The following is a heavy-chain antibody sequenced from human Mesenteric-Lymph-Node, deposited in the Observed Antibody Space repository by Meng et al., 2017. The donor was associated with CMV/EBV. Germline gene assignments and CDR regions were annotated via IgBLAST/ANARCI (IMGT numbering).Heavy chain of an antibody. CDR2: IYGTGIT. CDR3: AKSRSSTPGIVDD. J-gene: IGHJ4*02. V-gene: IGHV4-61*08. D-gene: IGHD2/OR15-2a*01. Sequence: QGQLDYSDPGLLTPSETLALTCSVARFPVTSGAHPCSLIRQPPGNRLEWIGYIYGTGITIYNPSLKSRVTILLETSKNQFSLKLNSVTTADTAVYYCAKSRSSTPGIVDDWGQGTLVTVSS. CDR1: RFPVTSGAHP.